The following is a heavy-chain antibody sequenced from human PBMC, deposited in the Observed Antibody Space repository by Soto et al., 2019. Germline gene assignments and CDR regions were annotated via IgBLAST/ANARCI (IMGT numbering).Heavy chain of an antibody. CDR3: ARDAEQLVNAFDI. Sequence: GGSLRLSCAASGFTFSSYAMHWVRQAPGKGLEWVAVISYDGSNKYYADSVKGRFTISRDNSKNTLYLQMNSLGAEDTAVYYCARDAEQLVNAFDIWGQGTMVTVSS. D-gene: IGHD6-6*01. J-gene: IGHJ3*02. V-gene: IGHV3-30-3*01. CDR2: ISYDGSNK. CDR1: GFTFSSYA.